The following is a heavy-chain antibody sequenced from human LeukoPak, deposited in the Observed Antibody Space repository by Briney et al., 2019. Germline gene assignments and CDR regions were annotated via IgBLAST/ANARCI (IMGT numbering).Heavy chain of an antibody. CDR3: ARGLFVVVPAAIVSDFDY. V-gene: IGHV3-33*01. CDR1: GFIVSNYG. D-gene: IGHD2-2*01. Sequence: GGSLRLSCAASGFIVSNYGMHWVRQAPGKGLEWVAVIWYDGSNKYYADSVKGRFSISRDNSKNTLYLRMNSLRAEDTAVYYCARGLFVVVPAAIVSDFDYWGQGALVTVSS. CDR2: IWYDGSNK. J-gene: IGHJ4*02.